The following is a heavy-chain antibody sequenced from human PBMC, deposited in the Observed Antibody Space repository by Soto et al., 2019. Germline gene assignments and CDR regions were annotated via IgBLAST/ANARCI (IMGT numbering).Heavy chain of an antibody. J-gene: IGHJ6*02. D-gene: IGHD1-26*01. CDR1: GFTFSSYA. CDR3: ARRRSYYDSYYYGMDV. V-gene: IGHV3-23*01. Sequence: EVQLLESGGGLVQPGGSLRLSCAASGFTFSSYAMSWVRQAPGKGLEWVSAISGSGGSTYYADSVKGRFTISRDNSKNTRDLQMNSLRAEDTAVYYCARRRSYYDSYYYGMDVWGQGTTVTVSS. CDR2: ISGSGGST.